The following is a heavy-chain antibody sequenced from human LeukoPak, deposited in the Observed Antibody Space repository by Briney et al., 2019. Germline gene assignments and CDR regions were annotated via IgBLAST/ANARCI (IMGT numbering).Heavy chain of an antibody. CDR1: GFTVSSNY. V-gene: IGHV3-53*04. Sequence: GGSLRLSCAASGFTVSSNYMSWVRQAPGKGLEWVSVIYSGGSTYYAASVKGRFTISRHNSKNTLYLQMNSLRAEDTAVYYCARVGDSSSWYPGYFDYWGQGTLVTVSS. CDR2: IYSGGST. CDR3: ARVGDSSSWYPGYFDY. D-gene: IGHD6-13*01. J-gene: IGHJ4*02.